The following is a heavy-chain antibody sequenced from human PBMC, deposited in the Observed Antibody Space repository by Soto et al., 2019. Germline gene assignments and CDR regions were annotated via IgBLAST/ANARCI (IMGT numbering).Heavy chain of an antibody. D-gene: IGHD3-22*01. CDR2: ISNDGSNK. CDR3: AKDLYYYHSSLDDY. Sequence: QVQLVESGGGVVQPGRSLRLSCAASGFTFSSYAMHWVHQAPGKGLEWVAVISNDGSNKFYADSVKGRFTISRDNARNTLHLQMNTLRAEDTAVYYCAKDLYYYHSSLDDYWGQGTLVTVSS. CDR1: GFTFSSYA. V-gene: IGHV3-30*18. J-gene: IGHJ4*02.